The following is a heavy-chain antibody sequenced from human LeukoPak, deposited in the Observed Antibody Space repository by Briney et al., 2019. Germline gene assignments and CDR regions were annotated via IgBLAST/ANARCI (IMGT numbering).Heavy chain of an antibody. CDR2: INPNSGGT. J-gene: IGHJ4*02. CDR1: GYTFTGYY. D-gene: IGHD3-9*01. Sequence: ASVKVSCKASGYTFTGYYMHWVRQAPGQGLEWMGWINPNSGGTNYAQKFQGRVTMTRDTSISTAYMELSRLRSDDTAVYYCARGERGGYFDWLSYSLFDYWGQGTLVTVSS. CDR3: ARGERGGYFDWLSYSLFDY. V-gene: IGHV1-2*02.